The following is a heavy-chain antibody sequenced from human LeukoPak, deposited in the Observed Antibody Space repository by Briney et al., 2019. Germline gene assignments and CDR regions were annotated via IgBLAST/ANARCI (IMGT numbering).Heavy chain of an antibody. V-gene: IGHV1-18*01. D-gene: IGHD1-14*01. CDR1: GYTFTSCG. CDR2: ISTYNGNT. J-gene: IGHJ3*02. Sequence: ASVKVSCKASGYTFTSCGISWVRQAPGQGLEWMGWISTYNGNTNYAQKLQDRVTMTTDTSTSTAYMELRSLRSDDTAVYYCARDSGRGFGGGAFDIWGQGTMVTVSS. CDR3: ARDSGRGFGGGAFDI.